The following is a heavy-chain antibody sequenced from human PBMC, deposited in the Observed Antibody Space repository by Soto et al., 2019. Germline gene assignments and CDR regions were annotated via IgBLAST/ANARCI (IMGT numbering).Heavy chain of an antibody. CDR2: IWHDGGNK. CDR3: ARDGDVNTGFGKDY. D-gene: IGHD3-16*01. CDR1: GFTFSSYG. Sequence: GGSLRLSCAASGFTFSSYGMHWVRQAPGKGLEWVAFIWHDGGNKFYAESVKGRFTISRDNSKNTLYLQMTSLSAEDTAMYYCARDGDVNTGFGKDYWGQGTLVTV. J-gene: IGHJ4*02. V-gene: IGHV3-33*01.